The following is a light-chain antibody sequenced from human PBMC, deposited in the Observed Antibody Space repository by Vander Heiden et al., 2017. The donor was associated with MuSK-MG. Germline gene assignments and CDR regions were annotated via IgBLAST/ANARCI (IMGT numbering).Light chain of an antibody. V-gene: IGKV1-33*01. J-gene: IGKJ5*01. Sequence: DIQMTQSLSSLSASVGDRVTITCQASQDISKYLNWYQQKPGKAPKLLIYDASNLEKVVKSRFSGSGDGTDVTFTIISRQPEDIETYYCQQEYNLHPVITFGQGTRLEIK. CDR2: DAS. CDR3: QQEYNLHPVIT. CDR1: QDISKY.